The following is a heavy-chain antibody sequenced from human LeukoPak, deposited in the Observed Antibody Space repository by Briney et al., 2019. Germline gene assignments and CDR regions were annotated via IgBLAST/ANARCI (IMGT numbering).Heavy chain of an antibody. CDR2: TSYDGSNK. CDR3: ATAGNYRFDY. Sequence: PGGSLRLSCAASGFTFSSYGMHWVRQAPGKGLEWVAVTSYDGSNKYYADSVKGRFTISRDNSKNTLYLQMNSLRAEDTAVYYCATAGNYRFDYWGQGTLVTVSS. V-gene: IGHV3-30*03. J-gene: IGHJ4*02. D-gene: IGHD1-7*01. CDR1: GFTFSSYG.